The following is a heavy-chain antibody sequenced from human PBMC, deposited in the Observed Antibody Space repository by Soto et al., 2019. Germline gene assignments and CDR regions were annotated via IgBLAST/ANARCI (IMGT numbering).Heavy chain of an antibody. Sequence: SLRRACAAAGFTLSSCGMDWGRQAPGKGLEWVAVISYDGSNKYYADSVKGRFTISRDNSKNTLYLQMNSLRAEDTAVYYCAKDQARIAADGTRHYGMDVWGQRTTVTVSS. CDR3: AKDQARIAADGTRHYGMDV. CDR1: GFTLSSCG. CDR2: ISYDGSNK. D-gene: IGHD6-13*01. V-gene: IGHV3-30*18. J-gene: IGHJ6*02.